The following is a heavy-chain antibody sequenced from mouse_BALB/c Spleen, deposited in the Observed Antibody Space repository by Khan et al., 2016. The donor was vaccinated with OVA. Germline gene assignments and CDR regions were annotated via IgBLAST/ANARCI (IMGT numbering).Heavy chain of an antibody. CDR3: ASSPDGNFAY. Sequence: EVKLMESGGGLVKPGGSLKLSCAASGFTFSTYAMSWVRQTPEKRLEWVATISSDGDYTYYPDNVTGRFTISRDNAKNTLYLQMSSLRSEDTAMYYCASSPDGNFAYWGQGTLVTVSA. CDR2: ISSDGDYT. V-gene: IGHV5-9-3*01. CDR1: GFTFSTYA. J-gene: IGHJ3*01. D-gene: IGHD2-1*01.